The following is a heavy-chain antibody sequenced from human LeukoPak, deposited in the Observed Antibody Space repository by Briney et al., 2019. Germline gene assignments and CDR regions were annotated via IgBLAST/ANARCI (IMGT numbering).Heavy chain of an antibody. V-gene: IGHV4-4*07. D-gene: IGHD4-23*01. J-gene: IGHJ2*01. CDR2: IYTSGST. Sequence: PSETLPLTCTVSGGSISSYYWSWIRQPAGKGLEWIGRIYTSGSTNYNPSLKSRVTMSVDTSKNQFSLKLSPVTAADTAVYYCARDWIPYGGNPRYFDLWGRGTLVTVSS. CDR3: ARDWIPYGGNPRYFDL. CDR1: GGSISSYY.